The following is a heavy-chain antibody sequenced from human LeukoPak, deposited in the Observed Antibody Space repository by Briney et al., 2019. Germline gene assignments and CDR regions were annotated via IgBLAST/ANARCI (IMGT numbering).Heavy chain of an antibody. CDR1: GGSISSYY. CDR3: ARGTVTTDY. J-gene: IGHJ4*02. Sequence: SETLSLTCTVSGGSISSYYWSWIRQPPGKGLEWIGEINHSGSTNYNPSLKSRVTISVDTSKNQFSLKLSSVTAADTAVYYCARGTVTTDYWGQGTLVTVSS. V-gene: IGHV4-34*01. D-gene: IGHD4-17*01. CDR2: INHSGST.